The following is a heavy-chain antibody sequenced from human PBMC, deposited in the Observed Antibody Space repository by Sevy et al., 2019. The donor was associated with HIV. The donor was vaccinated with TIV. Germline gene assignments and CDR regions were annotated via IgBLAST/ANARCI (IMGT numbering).Heavy chain of an antibody. V-gene: IGHV3-33*01. CDR1: GFTFSNYA. Sequence: GGSLRLSCATSGFTFSNYAIHWVRQAPGKGLEWVASIFSDGINKYYADSVKGRFTISRDNSENTVYLQMNSLGVEDTAVYYCARESGSDWYLDYWGQGTLVTVSS. D-gene: IGHD6-19*01. CDR2: IFSDGINK. J-gene: IGHJ4*02. CDR3: ARESGSDWYLDY.